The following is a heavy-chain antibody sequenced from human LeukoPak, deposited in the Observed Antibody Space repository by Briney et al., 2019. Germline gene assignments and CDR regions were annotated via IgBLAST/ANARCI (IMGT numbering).Heavy chain of an antibody. CDR2: IYSGGST. D-gene: IGHD6-19*01. CDR3: ASSGWYFGAGAFDI. CDR1: GFTVSSNY. Sequence: PGGSLRLSCAASGFTVSSNYMSWVRQAPGKGLEWVSVIYSGGSTYYADSVKGRFTISRDNSKNTLYLQMNSLRAEDTAVYYCASSGWYFGAGAFDIWGQGTMVTVSS. V-gene: IGHV3-53*01. J-gene: IGHJ3*02.